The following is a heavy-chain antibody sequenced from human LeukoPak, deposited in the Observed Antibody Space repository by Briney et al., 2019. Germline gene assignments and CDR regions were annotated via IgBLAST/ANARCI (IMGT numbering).Heavy chain of an antibody. J-gene: IGHJ5*02. V-gene: IGHV3-48*03. CDR3: ARDWDYYGSGADFDP. D-gene: IGHD3-10*01. CDR2: ISSSGSTI. Sequence: GGSLRLSCAASGFTFSSYEMNWVRQAPGKGLEWVSYISSSGSTIYYADSVKGRFTISRDNAKNSLYLQMNSLRAEDTAVYYCARDWDYYGSGADFDPWGQGTLVTVSS. CDR1: GFTFSSYE.